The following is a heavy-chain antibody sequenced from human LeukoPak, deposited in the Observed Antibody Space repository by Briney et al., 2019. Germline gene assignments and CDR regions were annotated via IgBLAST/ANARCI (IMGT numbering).Heavy chain of an antibody. CDR2: IYPGDSDT. CDR1: GYSFTSYW. V-gene: IGHV5-51*01. J-gene: IGHJ4*02. D-gene: IGHD6-6*01. CDR3: ARRSSTSSPIDY. Sequence: GESLKISCKGSGYSFTSYWIGWVRQMPGKGLEWMGIIYPGDSDTRNSPSFQGQVTISADKSISTTYLRWTSLKASDTAMYYCARRSSTSSPIDYWGQGTLVTVSS.